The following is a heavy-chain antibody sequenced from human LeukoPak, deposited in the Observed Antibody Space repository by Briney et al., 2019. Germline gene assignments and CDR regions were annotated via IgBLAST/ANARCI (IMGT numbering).Heavy chain of an antibody. CDR2: FDPEDGET. CDR1: GYTLTELS. Sequence: GASVKVSCKVSGYTLTELSMHWVRQAPGKGLEWMGGFDPEDGETIYAQKFQGRVTMTEDTSTDTAYMELSSLRSEDTAVYYCATLRFLEWLSTSNWSDPWAREPWSPSPQ. D-gene: IGHD3-3*01. CDR3: ATLRFLEWLSTSNWSDP. V-gene: IGHV1-24*01. J-gene: IGHJ5*02.